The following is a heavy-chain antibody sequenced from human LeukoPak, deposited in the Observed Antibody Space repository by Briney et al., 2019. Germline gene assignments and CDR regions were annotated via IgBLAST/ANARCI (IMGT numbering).Heavy chain of an antibody. J-gene: IGHJ1*01. V-gene: IGHV3-15*01. CDR3: TTRRQDGC. CDR2: IKSKIDGGTI. D-gene: IGHD6-25*01. CDR1: GFTFSDAW. Sequence: GGSLRLSCVGSGFTFSDAWISWVRQAPGKGLKWVGRIKSKIDGGTIDYAAPVKGRFTISRDDSRNTLYLQMNSLKTEDTAVYYCTTRRQDGCWGQGTLLTVS.